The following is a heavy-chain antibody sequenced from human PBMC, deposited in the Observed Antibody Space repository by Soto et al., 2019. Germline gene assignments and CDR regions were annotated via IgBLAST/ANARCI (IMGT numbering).Heavy chain of an antibody. D-gene: IGHD3-10*01. Sequence: ASVKVSCKASGYTFTSYYMHWVRQAPGQGLEWMGIINPSGGSTSYAQKFQGRVTMTRDTSTSTVYMELSSLRSEDTAVYYCARVITMVRGVIRYFDYWGQGTLVTVSS. J-gene: IGHJ4*02. CDR1: GYTFTSYY. CDR2: INPSGGST. V-gene: IGHV1-46*03. CDR3: ARVITMVRGVIRYFDY.